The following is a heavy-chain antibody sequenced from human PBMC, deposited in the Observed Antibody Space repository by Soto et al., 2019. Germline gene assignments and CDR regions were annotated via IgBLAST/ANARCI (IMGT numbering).Heavy chain of an antibody. D-gene: IGHD3-3*01. CDR1: GFTFSSYW. J-gene: IGHJ3*02. CDR3: ALLVCLDTDAFDI. Sequence: PGGSLRLSCAASGFTFSSYWMHWVRQAPGKGLVWVSRINSDGSSTSYADSVKGRFTISRDNAKNTLYLQMNSLRAEDTAVYYCALLVCLDTDAFDIWGQGTMVTVSS. CDR2: INSDGSST. V-gene: IGHV3-74*01.